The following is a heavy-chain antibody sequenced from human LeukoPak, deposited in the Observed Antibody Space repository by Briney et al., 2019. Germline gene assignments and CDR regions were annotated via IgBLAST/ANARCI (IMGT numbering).Heavy chain of an antibody. CDR1: GGTFSSYA. CDR3: ARGVHCSSTSCYWVGYFQH. Sequence: SVKVSCKASGGTFSSYAISWVRQAPGQGLEWMGGIIPIFGTANYAQKFQGRVTITADESTSTAYMGLSSLRSEDTAVYYCARGVHCSSTSCYWVGYFQHWGQGTLVTVSS. D-gene: IGHD2-2*01. J-gene: IGHJ1*01. CDR2: IIPIFGTA. V-gene: IGHV1-69*13.